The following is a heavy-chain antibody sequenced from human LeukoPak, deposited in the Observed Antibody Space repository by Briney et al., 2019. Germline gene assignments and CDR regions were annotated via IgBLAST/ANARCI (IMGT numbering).Heavy chain of an antibody. V-gene: IGHV3-21*01. CDR1: GFMFSSYN. CDR3: AKDPQQWLVGSFDY. Sequence: GGSLRLSCAASGFMFSSYNMNWVRQAPGKGLEWVSAITTGSGYMYYTDSVKGRFTISRDNAKNSLYLQMNSLRGEDMAVYYCAKDPQQWLVGSFDYWGQGTLVTVSS. D-gene: IGHD6-19*01. CDR2: ITTGSGYM. J-gene: IGHJ4*02.